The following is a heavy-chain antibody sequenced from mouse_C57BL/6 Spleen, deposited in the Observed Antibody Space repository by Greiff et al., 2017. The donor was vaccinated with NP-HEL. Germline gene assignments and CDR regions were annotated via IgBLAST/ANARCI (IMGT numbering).Heavy chain of an antibody. V-gene: IGHV1-18*01. CDR1: GYTFTDYN. J-gene: IGHJ1*03. CDR2: INPNNGGT. CDR3: ATAYYSNYGGYFDV. D-gene: IGHD2-5*01. Sequence: VQLQQSGPELVKPGASVKIPCKASGYTFTDYNMDWVKQSHGKSLEWIGDINPNNGGTIYNQKFKGKATLTVDKSSSTAYMELRSLTSEDTAVYYCATAYYSNYGGYFDVWGTGTTVTVSS.